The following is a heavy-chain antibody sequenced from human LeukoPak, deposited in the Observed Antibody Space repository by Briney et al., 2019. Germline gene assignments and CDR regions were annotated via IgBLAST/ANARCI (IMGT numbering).Heavy chain of an antibody. J-gene: IGHJ3*02. CDR2: ICYSGST. Sequence: SETLSLTCTVSGGSISSSSYYWGWIRQPPGKGLEWIGSICYSGSTYYNPSLKSRVTISVDTSKNQFPLKLSSVTAADTAVYYCARLLDYGGNSVAFDIWGQGTMVTVSS. CDR3: ARLLDYGGNSVAFDI. CDR1: GGSISSSSYY. D-gene: IGHD4-23*01. V-gene: IGHV4-39*01.